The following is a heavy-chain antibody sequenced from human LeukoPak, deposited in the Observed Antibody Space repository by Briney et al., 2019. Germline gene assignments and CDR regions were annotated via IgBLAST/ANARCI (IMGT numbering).Heavy chain of an antibody. D-gene: IGHD2-2*01. CDR1: GGTFSSYA. CDR2: IIPIFGTA. J-gene: IGHJ5*02. Sequence: ASVKVSCKASGGTFSSYAISWVRQAPGQGLEWMGGIIPIFGTANYAQKFQGRVTITADESTSTAYMELSSLRSEDTAVYYCARALEPYCSSTSCPKSWFDPWGQGTLVTVSS. CDR3: ARALEPYCSSTSCPKSWFDP. V-gene: IGHV1-69*13.